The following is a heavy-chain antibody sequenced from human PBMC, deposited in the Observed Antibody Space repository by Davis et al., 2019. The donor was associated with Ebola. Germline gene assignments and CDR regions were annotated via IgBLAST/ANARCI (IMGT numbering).Heavy chain of an antibody. D-gene: IGHD1-20*01. Sequence: GESLKIPCQAPGDSFSSHWIGWVRQMPGKGLEWMRIIFTGDSDTRYRPSFRGQVTIPADKSFKTAFLQWSSLKASDTARYYCATLRRTITGMDDGFDIWGQGTMVTVSS. CDR3: ATLRRTITGMDDGFDI. CDR1: GDSFSSHW. J-gene: IGHJ3*02. V-gene: IGHV5-51*01. CDR2: IFTGDSDT.